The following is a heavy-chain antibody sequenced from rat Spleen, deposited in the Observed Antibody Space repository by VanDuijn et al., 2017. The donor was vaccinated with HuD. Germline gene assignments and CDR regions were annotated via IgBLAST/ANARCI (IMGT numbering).Heavy chain of an antibody. D-gene: IGHD4-3*01. J-gene: IGHJ3*01. CDR1: GFTFSNYD. CDR3: ANAEFGVGWFAS. Sequence: EVQLVESGGGLVQPGRSLKLSCAASGFTFSNYDMAWVRQAPTKGLEWVASISSGDSNTYYPDPVKGRFTISRDDPTGTLYLQMDSLRSEDTATYYCANAEFGVGWFASWGQGTLVTVSS. CDR2: ISSGDSNT. V-gene: IGHV5S23*01.